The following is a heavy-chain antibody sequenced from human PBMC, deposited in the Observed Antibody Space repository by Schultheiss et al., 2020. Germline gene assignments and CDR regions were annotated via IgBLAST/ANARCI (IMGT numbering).Heavy chain of an antibody. CDR2: IKEDGSET. J-gene: IGHJ6*03. CDR3: ARGQVDYSDYSILYSYYFYMDV. D-gene: IGHD4-11*01. Sequence: GESLKISCTASGFTFSRFWMTWVRQAPGKGLEWVANIKEDGSETYYVDSVKGRFTLSRDNAENSLFLQMSSLRVEDTAVYFCARGQVDYSDYSILYSYYFYMDVWGKGATVTVSS. V-gene: IGHV3-7*03. CDR1: GFTFSRFW.